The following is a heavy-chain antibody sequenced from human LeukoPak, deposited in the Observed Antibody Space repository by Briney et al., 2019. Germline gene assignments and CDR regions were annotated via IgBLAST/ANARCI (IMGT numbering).Heavy chain of an antibody. CDR1: GGSFSGYY. CDR2: INHSGST. CDR3: ARGVGYYDSSGYRY. V-gene: IGHV4-34*01. J-gene: IGHJ4*02. Sequence: SETLSLTCAVYGGSFSGYYWSWIRQPPGKGLEWIGEINHSGSTNYNPSLKSRVTISVDTSKNQFSLKLSSVTAADTAVYYCARGVGYYDSSGYRYWGQGTLVTVSS. D-gene: IGHD3-22*01.